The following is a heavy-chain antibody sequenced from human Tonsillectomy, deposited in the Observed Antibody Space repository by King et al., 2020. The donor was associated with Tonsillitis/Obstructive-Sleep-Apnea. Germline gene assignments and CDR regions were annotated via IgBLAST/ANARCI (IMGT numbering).Heavy chain of an antibody. CDR1: GGSFSGYY. CDR2: INHSGST. D-gene: IGHD2-2*01. V-gene: IGHV4-34*01. J-gene: IGHJ3*02. CDR3: ARNDIVVVPAAMADAFDI. Sequence: VQLQQWGAGLLKPSETLSLTCAVYGGSFSGYYWSWIRQPPGKGLEWIGEINHSGSTNYVPSLNSRVTISVDTSKNQFSLKLTSVTAADTAVYYCARNDIVVVPAAMADAFDIWGQGTMVTVSS.